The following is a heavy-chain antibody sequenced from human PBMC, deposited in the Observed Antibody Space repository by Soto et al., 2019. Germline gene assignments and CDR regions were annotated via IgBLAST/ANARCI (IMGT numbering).Heavy chain of an antibody. CDR3: KRDRGGGGGY. CDR2: INEDGSTI. Sequence: EVQLVESGGGLVQPGGSLRLSCAASGFTFSTYWMHWVRQAPGKGLVWVSRINEDGSTINYADSVKGRFTISRDNAKNTLYLEGNGRRAADRAVYYVKRDRGGGGGYWGQGTLVTVSS. CDR1: GFTFSTYW. D-gene: IGHD3-16*01. J-gene: IGHJ4*02. V-gene: IGHV3-74*01.